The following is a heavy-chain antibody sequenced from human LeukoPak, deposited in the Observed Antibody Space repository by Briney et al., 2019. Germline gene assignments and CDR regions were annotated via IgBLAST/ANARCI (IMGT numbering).Heavy chain of an antibody. CDR1: GFTFISYG. V-gene: IGHV3-74*01. CDR3: ARELPREVTLDY. Sequence: GGSLRLSCAASGFTFISYGMQWVRQAPGKGLVWVSRINNGGVSTNYADSVRGRLTISRDNAKDTLYLQMNSLRAEDTGVYYCARELPREVTLDYWGQGTLVTVSS. D-gene: IGHD2-21*02. CDR2: INNGGVST. J-gene: IGHJ4*02.